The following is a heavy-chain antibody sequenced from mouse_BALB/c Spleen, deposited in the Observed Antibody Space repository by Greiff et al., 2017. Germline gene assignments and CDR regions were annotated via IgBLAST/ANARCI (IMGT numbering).Heavy chain of an antibody. CDR2: ISYSGST. J-gene: IGHJ3*01. CDR1: GYSITSDYA. Sequence: EVQLQESGPGLVKPSQSLSLTCTVTGYSITSDYAWNWIRQFPGNKLEWMGYISYSGSTSYNPSLKSRISITRDTSKNQFFLQLNSVTTEDTATYYCARFYYDYDEAYWGQGTLVTVSA. CDR3: ARFYYDYDEAY. V-gene: IGHV3-2*02. D-gene: IGHD2-4*01.